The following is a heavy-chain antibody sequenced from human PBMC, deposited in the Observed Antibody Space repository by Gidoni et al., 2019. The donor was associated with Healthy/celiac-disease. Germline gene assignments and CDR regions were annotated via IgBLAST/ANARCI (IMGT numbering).Heavy chain of an antibody. J-gene: IGHJ3*02. V-gene: IGHV3-48*01. Sequence: EVQMVESGGGLVQPGGSLRRSGAASGFTFSSYSMNWVRQARGKGLDCVSYISSSSSTLYYADSVKGRFTISRDNAKNSLYLPMNSLRAEDTAVYYCARDGDSSGWYHAAFDIWGQGTMGTVSS. CDR2: ISSSSSTL. D-gene: IGHD6-19*01. CDR3: ARDGDSSGWYHAAFDI. CDR1: GFTFSSYS.